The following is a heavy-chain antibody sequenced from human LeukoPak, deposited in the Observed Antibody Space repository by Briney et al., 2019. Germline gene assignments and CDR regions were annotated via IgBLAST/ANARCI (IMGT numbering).Heavy chain of an antibody. Sequence: PSDTLSLTCTVSGYSISSSNWWGWIRQPPGKGLEWIGYIYYSGSAYYNASLKSRVTMSVDSSKNQFSLELSSVTAVDTAVYYCARYGSGSYSDDHFQHWGQGTLVTVSS. D-gene: IGHD3-10*01. V-gene: IGHV4-28*01. CDR1: GYSISSSNW. CDR3: ARYGSGSYSDDHFQH. CDR2: IYYSGSA. J-gene: IGHJ1*01.